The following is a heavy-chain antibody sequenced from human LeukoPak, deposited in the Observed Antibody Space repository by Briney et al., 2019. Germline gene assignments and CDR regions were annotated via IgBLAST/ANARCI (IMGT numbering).Heavy chain of an antibody. J-gene: IGHJ5*01. D-gene: IGHD6-25*01. CDR3: ARGRLSGYPGFWFNS. Sequence: ASVKVSCKTSGFPFTSYDINWVRQATGQGLEWMGWMNPNSGNTGSAQKFQGRLTMTRNTSISTAYMELSSLTSEDTAVYYCARGRLSGYPGFWFNSWGQGTLVTVSS. CDR1: GFPFTSYD. CDR2: MNPNSGNT. V-gene: IGHV1-8*01.